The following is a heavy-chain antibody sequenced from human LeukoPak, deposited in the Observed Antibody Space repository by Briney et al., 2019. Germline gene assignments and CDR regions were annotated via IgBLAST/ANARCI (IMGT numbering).Heavy chain of an antibody. Sequence: PSETLSLTCTVSGGSISSSNNYWGWVRQPPGKGLECIGSIHYSGTTYYNPSLKSRVTISVDTSKNQFSLKLSSMTAADTAVYYCARHEEEDGYNAKTFDYWGQGTLVTVPS. CDR3: ARHEEEDGYNAKTFDY. V-gene: IGHV4-39*01. CDR1: GGSISSSNNY. D-gene: IGHD5-24*01. J-gene: IGHJ4*02. CDR2: IHYSGTT.